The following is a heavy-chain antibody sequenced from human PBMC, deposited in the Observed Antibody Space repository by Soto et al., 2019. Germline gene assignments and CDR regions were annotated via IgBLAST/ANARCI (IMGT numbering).Heavy chain of an antibody. CDR2: TSYAGSNK. J-gene: IGHJ4*02. CDR3: ARPEGADDYVWGPFDY. Sequence: QVQLVESGGGVVQPGRSLRLSCAASGFTFSSYAMHWVRQAPGKGLEWVAVTSYAGSNKYYADSVKGRFTISRDNSKNTLYLQMNSLRAEDTAVYYCARPEGADDYVWGPFDYWGQGTLVTVSS. D-gene: IGHD3-16*01. V-gene: IGHV3-30-3*01. CDR1: GFTFSSYA.